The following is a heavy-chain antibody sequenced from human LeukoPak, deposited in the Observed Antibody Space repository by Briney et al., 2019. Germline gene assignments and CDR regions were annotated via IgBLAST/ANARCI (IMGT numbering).Heavy chain of an antibody. CDR2: ISGSGGST. V-gene: IGHV3-23*01. D-gene: IGHD2-2*01. CDR1: GLTFSSHW. J-gene: IGHJ4*02. CDR3: AKRGDIVVVPAATTFDY. Sequence: GGSLRLSCAASGLTFSSHWMHWVRQAPGKGLEWVSAISGSGGSTYYADSVKGRFTISRDNSKNTLYLQMNSLRAEDTAVYYCAKRGDIVVVPAATTFDYWGQGTLVTVSS.